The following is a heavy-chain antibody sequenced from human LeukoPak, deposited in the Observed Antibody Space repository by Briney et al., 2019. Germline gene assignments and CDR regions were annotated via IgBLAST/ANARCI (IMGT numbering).Heavy chain of an antibody. Sequence: GGSLRLSCAASGFTFSSYAMHWVRQAPGEGLEWVAVISYDGSNKYYADSVKGRFTISRDNSKNTLYLQMNSLRAEDTAVYYCARAGYGSGYSYWGQGTLVTVSS. CDR1: GFTFSSYA. D-gene: IGHD3-10*01. CDR3: ARAGYGSGYSY. J-gene: IGHJ4*02. V-gene: IGHV3-30*04. CDR2: ISYDGSNK.